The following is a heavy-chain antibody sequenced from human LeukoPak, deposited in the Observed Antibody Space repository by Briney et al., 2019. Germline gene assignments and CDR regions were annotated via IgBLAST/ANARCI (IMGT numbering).Heavy chain of an antibody. J-gene: IGHJ4*02. CDR2: ISGSTGST. D-gene: IGHD1-26*01. CDR3: AKRPVSAIVGATTLDY. CDR1: GFTFSNCA. Sequence: GGSLRLSCAASGFTFSNCAMNWVRQAPGKGLEWVSLISGSTGSTYYADSVKGRFSISRDNSKNTVYLQMNSLRVEDTAVYYCAKRPVSAIVGATTLDYWGQGTLVTVSS. V-gene: IGHV3-23*01.